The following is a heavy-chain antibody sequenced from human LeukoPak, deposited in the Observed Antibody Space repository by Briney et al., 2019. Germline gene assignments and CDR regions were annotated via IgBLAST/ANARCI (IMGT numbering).Heavy chain of an antibody. J-gene: IGHJ4*02. CDR2: ISSSGSYI. CDR3: ARGRNLVATSGYFDY. CDR1: GFTFTSYS. D-gene: IGHD5-12*01. Sequence: GGPLRLSCAASGFTFTSYSMNWVRQAPGKGLEWVSSISSSGSYIYYADSVKGRFTISRDNAKNSLYLQMNSLRAENTAVYYCARGRNLVATSGYFDYWGQGTLVTVSS. V-gene: IGHV3-21*01.